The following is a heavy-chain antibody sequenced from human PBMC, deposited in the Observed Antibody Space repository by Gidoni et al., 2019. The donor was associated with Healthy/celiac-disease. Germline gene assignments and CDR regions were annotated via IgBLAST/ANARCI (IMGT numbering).Heavy chain of an antibody. J-gene: IGHJ3*02. Sequence: EVQLLESGGGLVQPGGSLRLSCAASGFPFSSYALRWVRQAPGKGLEWVSGISGSGGSTYYADSVKGRFTISRDNSKNTLYLQMNSLRAEDTAVYYCAKDLTSLRFLEWLSLQAFDIWGQGTMVTVSS. V-gene: IGHV3-23*01. D-gene: IGHD3-3*01. CDR1: GFPFSSYA. CDR2: ISGSGGST. CDR3: AKDLTSLRFLEWLSLQAFDI.